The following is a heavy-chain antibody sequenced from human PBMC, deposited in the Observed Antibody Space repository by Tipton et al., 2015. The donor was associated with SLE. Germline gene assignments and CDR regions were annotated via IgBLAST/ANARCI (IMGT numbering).Heavy chain of an antibody. CDR2: IPYDETNK. Sequence: SLRLSCAASGFTFGSCAFHWVRQAPGKGLEWVAVIPYDETNKYYADSVKGRFTITRDNSKNTLYLQMNSLRAEDTAVYYCARDGGRLSGGNYYYYYYMDVWGKGTTITVPS. D-gene: IGHD3-16*01. CDR3: ARDGGRLSGGNYYYYYYMDV. J-gene: IGHJ6*03. V-gene: IGHV3-30-3*01. CDR1: GFTFGSCA.